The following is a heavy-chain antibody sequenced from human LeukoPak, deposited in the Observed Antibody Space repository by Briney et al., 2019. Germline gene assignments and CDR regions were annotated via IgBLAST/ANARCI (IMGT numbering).Heavy chain of an antibody. CDR1: GFRFTSNY. CDR2: ICGGST. CDR3: AREISDSSRWYGGFDY. J-gene: IGHJ4*02. D-gene: IGHD6-13*01. V-gene: IGHV3-53*01. Sequence: PGGSLRLSCAASGFRFTSNYMSWVRQAPGKGLEWVSVICGGSTYYADSVTGRFILSRDDYKNTLSLQISNLRAEDTAVYFCAREISDSSRWYGGFDYWGQGTLVIVSS.